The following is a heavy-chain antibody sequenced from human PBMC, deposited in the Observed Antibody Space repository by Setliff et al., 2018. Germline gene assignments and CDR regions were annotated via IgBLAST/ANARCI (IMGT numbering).Heavy chain of an antibody. D-gene: IGHD2-21*02. V-gene: IGHV3-74*01. CDR1: GFTFSSYW. Sequence: PGGSLRLSCAASGFTFSSYWMSWVRQAPGKGLVWVSHINRDGSNIRYADSVKGRFTISRDIAKNTLYLQINSLRAEDTAVYYCARAFGGNSDAFDIWGQGTMVTVSS. CDR3: ARAFGGNSDAFDI. CDR2: INRDGSNI. J-gene: IGHJ3*02.